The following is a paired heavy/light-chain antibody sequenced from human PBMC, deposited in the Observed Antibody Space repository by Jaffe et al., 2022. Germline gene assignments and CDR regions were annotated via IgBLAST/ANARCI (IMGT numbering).Heavy chain of an antibody. CDR3: ARLPGGSVWYFDY. CDR1: AYSISSGYY. J-gene: IGHJ4*02. CDR2: IYHTGST. D-gene: IGHD2-8*02. V-gene: IGHV4-38-2*01. Sequence: QVQLQESGPGLVKPSETLSLTCGVSAYSISSGYYWGWIRQSPGKGLEWIGIIYHTGSTYYNPSLKSRVTISVDTSKNQFSLKLSSVTAADTAVYYCARLPGGSVWYFDYWGQGTLVTVSS.
Light chain of an antibody. Sequence: QSALTQPASVSGSPGQSITISCTGSSSDVGSYNLVSWYQQHPGKAPKLMIYEGSKRPSGVSNRFSGSKSGNTASLTISGLQAEDEADYYCCSYAGSSTFVVFGGGTKLTVL. J-gene: IGLJ2*01. CDR1: SSDVGSYNL. CDR2: EGS. V-gene: IGLV2-23*03. CDR3: CSYAGSSTFVV.